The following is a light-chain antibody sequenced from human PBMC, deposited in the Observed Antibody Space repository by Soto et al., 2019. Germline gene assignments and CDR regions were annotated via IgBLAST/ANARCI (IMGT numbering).Light chain of an antibody. Sequence: DIQMTQSPSSLSASVGDRVTITCRASQGISNHLAWYQKKPGKVPKLLIYAASTLQSGVPSRFSGSGSGTDFILTISSLQPDDVSTNSYLNYNSVPRTFGLGTTVEIK. CDR1: QGISNH. CDR3: LNYNSVPRT. CDR2: AAS. J-gene: IGKJ1*01. V-gene: IGKV1-27*01.